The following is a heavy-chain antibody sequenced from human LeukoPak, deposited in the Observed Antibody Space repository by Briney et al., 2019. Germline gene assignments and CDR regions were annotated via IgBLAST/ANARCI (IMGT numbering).Heavy chain of an antibody. CDR3: GARPGEVAVPYDY. J-gene: IGHJ4*02. CDR1: GCTFNTHA. V-gene: IGHV3-23*01. CDR2: ISGSGDFP. D-gene: IGHD2-21*01. Sequence: GGSLRLSCAVSGCTFNTHAMTWVRQAPGKGLEWVSVISGSGDFPYYADSVKGRFTISRDSSKNTLYLQMHSLRGEDTAVFYCGARPGEVAVPYDYWGQGTLVTVSS.